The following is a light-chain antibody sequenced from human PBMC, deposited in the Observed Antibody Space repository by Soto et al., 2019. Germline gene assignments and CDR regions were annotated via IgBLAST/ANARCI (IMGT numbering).Light chain of an antibody. V-gene: IGKV1-9*01. CDR1: QGLNNY. J-gene: IGKJ4*01. Sequence: DTHFTQSPSSLSASVRDRLNITSRHSQGLNNYLAWYQQEPGKAPKLLIYAASTLQTGVPSRFSGSGSGTEFTLTISSLQPEDFATYYCQQLNSYPSLTFGGGTKVEIK. CDR2: AAS. CDR3: QQLNSYPSLT.